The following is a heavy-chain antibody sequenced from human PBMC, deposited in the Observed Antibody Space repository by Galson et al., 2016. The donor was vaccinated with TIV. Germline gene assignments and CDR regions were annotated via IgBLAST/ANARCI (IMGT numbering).Heavy chain of an antibody. CDR3: AKFSGAYSRNYFFDY. CDR2: FSSSGRST. J-gene: IGHJ4*02. CDR1: GFDVSTFA. Sequence: SLRLSCAASGFDVSTFAMAWVRQAPGKGLEWASTFSSSGRSTYYADSVMGRFTISRDNSKNTLYLEMNGLRAEDTAVYYCAKFSGAYSRNYFFDYWGPGTLVTVSS. D-gene: IGHD1-26*01. V-gene: IGHV3-23*01.